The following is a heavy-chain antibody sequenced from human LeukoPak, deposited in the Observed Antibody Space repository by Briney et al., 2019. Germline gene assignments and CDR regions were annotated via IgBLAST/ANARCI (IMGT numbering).Heavy chain of an antibody. Sequence: GGSLRLSCAASGFTFSSYWMSWVRQAPGKGLEWVAVISYDGSNKYYADSVKGRFTISRDNFKNTLYLQMNSLTAEDTAVYYCAKTRGTYNAYYYYMDVWGKGTTVTVSS. CDR2: ISYDGSNK. D-gene: IGHD1-26*01. CDR3: AKTRGTYNAYYYYMDV. CDR1: GFTFSSYW. J-gene: IGHJ6*03. V-gene: IGHV3-30*18.